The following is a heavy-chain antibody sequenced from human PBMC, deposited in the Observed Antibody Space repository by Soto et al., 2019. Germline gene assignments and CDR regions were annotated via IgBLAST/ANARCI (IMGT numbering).Heavy chain of an antibody. J-gene: IGHJ4*02. CDR3: ARVGNGWYFDY. Sequence: QVQLVESGGGVVQPGRSLRLSCATSGFTFSNYGMHWVRQAPGKGVEWVAIIWYDGSNKYYADSVKGRFTISSDNSKNTLYLQMNSLRAEDTAVYYCARVGNGWYFDYWGQGTLVTVSS. D-gene: IGHD6-19*01. CDR2: IWYDGSNK. CDR1: GFTFSNYG. V-gene: IGHV3-33*01.